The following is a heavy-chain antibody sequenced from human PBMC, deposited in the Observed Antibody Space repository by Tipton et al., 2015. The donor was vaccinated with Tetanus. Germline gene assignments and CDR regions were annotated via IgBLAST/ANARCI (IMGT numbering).Heavy chain of an antibody. CDR1: GGTFTNYA. CDR3: ATFYYGSGSYRGGLRKFDY. D-gene: IGHD3-10*01. Sequence: QSGAEVKKPGSSVKVSCLASGGTFTNYALSWVRQAPGQGLEWVGGITPIFGTTNSAPKFQGRVTITADKSTNTAYMELSSLRSEDTAVYYCATFYYGSGSYRGGLRKFDYWGQGTLVTVSS. V-gene: IGHV1-69*06. J-gene: IGHJ4*02. CDR2: ITPIFGTT.